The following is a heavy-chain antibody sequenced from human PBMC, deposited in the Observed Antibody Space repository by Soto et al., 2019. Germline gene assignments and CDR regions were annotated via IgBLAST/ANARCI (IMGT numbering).Heavy chain of an antibody. Sequence: EVQLVESGGGLVQPGGSLRLSCAASGFTVSSNYMSWVRQAPGKGLEWVSVIYSGGSTYYADSVKGRFTISRDNSKNTLYLQMNCLRAEDTAVYYCARGGGDCSGGSCYFWRYYFDYWGQGTLVTVSS. J-gene: IGHJ4*02. CDR2: IYSGGST. CDR3: ARGGGDCSGGSCYFWRYYFDY. CDR1: GFTVSSNY. D-gene: IGHD2-15*01. V-gene: IGHV3-66*01.